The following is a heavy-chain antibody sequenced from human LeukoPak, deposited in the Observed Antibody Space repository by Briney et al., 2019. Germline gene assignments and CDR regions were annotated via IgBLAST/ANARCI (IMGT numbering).Heavy chain of an antibody. D-gene: IGHD1-20*01. V-gene: IGHV1-69*05. CDR1: GGTFSSYA. CDR3: ARDQSPITGMAY. J-gene: IGHJ4*02. CDR2: IIPIFGTA. Sequence: GASVKVSCKASGGTFSSYAISWVRQAPGQGLEWMGGIIPIFGTANYAQKFQGRVTITTDESTSTAYMELSSLRSEDTAVYYCARDQSPITGMAYWGQGTLVTVSS.